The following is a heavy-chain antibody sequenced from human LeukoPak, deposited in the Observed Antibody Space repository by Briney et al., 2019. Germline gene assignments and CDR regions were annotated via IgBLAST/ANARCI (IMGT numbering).Heavy chain of an antibody. CDR2: INPNSGGT. V-gene: IGHV1-2*06. CDR3: ARGGDCSGGSCYNPFDY. J-gene: IGHJ4*02. Sequence: ASVKVSCKPSGYTFTGYYMHWVRQAPGQGLEWMGRINPNSGGTNYAQKFQGRVTMTRDTSISTAYMELSRLRSDDTAVYYCARGGDCSGGSCYNPFDYWGQGTLVTVSS. D-gene: IGHD2-15*01. CDR1: GYTFTGYY.